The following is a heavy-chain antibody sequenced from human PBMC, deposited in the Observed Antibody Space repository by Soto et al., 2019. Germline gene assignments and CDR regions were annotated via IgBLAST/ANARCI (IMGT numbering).Heavy chain of an antibody. D-gene: IGHD3-10*01. CDR3: ARPTFDGSGSSRLDP. Sequence: SETLSLTCTVSGGSISSSSYYWGWIRQPPGKGLEWIGSIYYSGSTYYNPSLKSRVTISVDTSKNQFSLKLSSVTAADTAVYYCARPTFDGSGSSRLDPWGQGTLVTVSS. J-gene: IGHJ5*02. CDR1: GGSISSSSYY. V-gene: IGHV4-39*01. CDR2: IYYSGST.